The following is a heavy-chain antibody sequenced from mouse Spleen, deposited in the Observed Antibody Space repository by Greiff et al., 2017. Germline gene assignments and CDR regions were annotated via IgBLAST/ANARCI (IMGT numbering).Heavy chain of an antibody. Sequence: EVKVVESGGGLVKPGGSLKLSCAASGFTFSSYAMSWVRQTPEKRLEWVATISSGGSYTYYPDSVKGRFTISRDNAKNTLYLQMSSLRSEDTAMYYSARLLAGTAAWFAYWGQGTLVTVSA. CDR3: ARLLAGTAAWFAY. D-gene: IGHD4-1*01. J-gene: IGHJ3*01. V-gene: IGHV5-9-1*01. CDR1: GFTFSSYA. CDR2: ISSGGSYT.